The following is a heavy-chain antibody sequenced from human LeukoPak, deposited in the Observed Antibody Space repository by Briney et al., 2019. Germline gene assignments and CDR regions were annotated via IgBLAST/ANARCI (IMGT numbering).Heavy chain of an antibody. D-gene: IGHD1-26*01. Sequence: GGSLRLSCAASGFTFSSYAMSWVRQAPGKGLEWVSSISGGGGSPYYADSVKGRFTISRDNSRSTLFLQMSSLRADDTAVYYCAKWSGSYRFDYWGQGTLVTVSS. J-gene: IGHJ4*02. V-gene: IGHV3-23*01. CDR1: GFTFSSYA. CDR3: AKWSGSYRFDY. CDR2: ISGGGGSP.